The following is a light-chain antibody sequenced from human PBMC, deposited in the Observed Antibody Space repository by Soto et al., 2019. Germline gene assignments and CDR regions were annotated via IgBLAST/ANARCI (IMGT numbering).Light chain of an antibody. Sequence: LTPAAAVSVSPGHSIGIWFTQTTGDVGSYNYVSWYKQHPGKAPHHMIYEVTNRPSGVSNRFSGSKSGNPASQTISGHQAEDEADYYCSSYTSSSYLYVFGTGTKSPS. CDR2: EVT. J-gene: IGLJ1*01. CDR3: SSYTSSSYLYV. CDR1: TGDVGSYNY. V-gene: IGLV2-14*01.